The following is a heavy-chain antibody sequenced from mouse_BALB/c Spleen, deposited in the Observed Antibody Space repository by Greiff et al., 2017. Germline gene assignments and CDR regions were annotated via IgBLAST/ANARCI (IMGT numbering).Heavy chain of an antibody. J-gene: IGHJ4*01. CDR3: AREDPSYAMDY. CDR2: INPYNGDT. CDR1: GYSFTGYF. Sequence: DVQLQESGPELVKPGASVKISCKASGYSFTGYFMNWVMQSHGKSLEWIGRINPYNGDTFYNQKFKGKATLTVDKSSSTAHMELRSLASEDSAVYYCAREDPSYAMDYWGQGTSVTVSS. V-gene: IGHV1-20*02.